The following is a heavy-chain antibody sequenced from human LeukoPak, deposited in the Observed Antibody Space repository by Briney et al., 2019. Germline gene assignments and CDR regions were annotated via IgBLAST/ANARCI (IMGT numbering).Heavy chain of an antibody. V-gene: IGHV3-30-3*01. CDR1: GFDFNNYV. D-gene: IGHD5-24*01. CDR2: ITYDGSNV. J-gene: IGHJ4*02. CDR3: AREMATTETFAY. Sequence: PGGSLRLSCAASGFDFNNYVRHWVRQAPGKGLEWVAVITYDGSNVYYSDSVKGRFTISRDNSNNTLYVQMSSLRPEDTAVYYCAREMATTETFAYWGQGTLVTVSS.